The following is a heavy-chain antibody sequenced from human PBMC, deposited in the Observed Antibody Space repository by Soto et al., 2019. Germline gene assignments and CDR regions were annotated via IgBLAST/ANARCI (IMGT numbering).Heavy chain of an antibody. V-gene: IGHV4-31*03. J-gene: IGHJ4*02. CDR1: GGSISSGGYY. Sequence: QVQLQESGPGLVKPSQTLSLTCTVSGGSISSGGYYWSWIRQHPGKGLEWIGYIYYSGSTHHNPSLKSRVTLSVDTSKNQFSLKLSSVTAADTAVYYCARGRSSTSPYPIGYWGQGTLVTVSS. CDR3: ARGRSSTSPYPIGY. CDR2: IYYSGST. D-gene: IGHD2-2*01.